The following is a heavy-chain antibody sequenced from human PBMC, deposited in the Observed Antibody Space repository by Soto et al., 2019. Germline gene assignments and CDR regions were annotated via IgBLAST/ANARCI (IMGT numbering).Heavy chain of an antibody. CDR1: GFTYSSFV. J-gene: IGHJ6*02. CDR2: IWYDGSKK. D-gene: IGHD3-3*01. V-gene: IGHV3-33*01. Sequence: GGPLRLSCAASGFTYSSFVMHWVRQAPGKGLEWVSLIWYDGSKKSYGDSVKGRFTISRDNSRNTVYLQMKSLRADDTAVYYCARDASYYSLWSGYYPSRNGMDAWGQGTTVTV. CDR3: ARDASYYSLWSGYYPSRNGMDA.